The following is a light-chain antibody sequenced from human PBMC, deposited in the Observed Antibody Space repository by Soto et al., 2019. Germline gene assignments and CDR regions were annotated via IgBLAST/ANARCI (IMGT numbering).Light chain of an antibody. CDR2: DAS. V-gene: IGKV1-5*01. Sequence: DIHLTQSPSTLSASVGDRVTITCRASQSVSIWLAWYRQKPGKAPEVLVWDASSLQRGVPSRFGGSGSGTEFTLTISSLQPDDFATYYCQQYNGYSTWTFGQGTKVEIK. CDR1: QSVSIW. CDR3: QQYNGYSTWT. J-gene: IGKJ1*01.